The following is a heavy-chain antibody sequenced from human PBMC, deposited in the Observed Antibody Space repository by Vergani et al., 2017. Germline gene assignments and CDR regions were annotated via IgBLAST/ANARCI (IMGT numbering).Heavy chain of an antibody. Sequence: EVQLLESGGGLVQPGGSLRLSCAASGFTFSSYAMSWVRQAPGKGREWVSAISGSGGSTYYADSVKGRFTSSGDNAKNTLYLQMNSLRAAETAVYYCAKRVYSGSYLGGFDYWGQGTLVTVSS. D-gene: IGHD1-26*01. CDR1: GFTFSSYA. J-gene: IGHJ4*02. CDR2: ISGSGGST. V-gene: IGHV3-23*01. CDR3: AKRVYSGSYLGGFDY.